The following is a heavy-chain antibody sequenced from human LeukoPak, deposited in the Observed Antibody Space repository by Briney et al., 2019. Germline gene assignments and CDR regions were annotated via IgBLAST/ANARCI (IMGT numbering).Heavy chain of an antibody. CDR1: GGSISSSSYY. CDR3: ARSLPLDY. Sequence: PSETLSLTRTVSGGSISSSSYYWGWIRQPPGKGLEWIGSIYYSGSTFYNPSLKGRVTISVDTSKNQFSLKLSSVTAADTAVYYCARSLPLDYWGQGTLVTVSS. V-gene: IGHV4-39*07. J-gene: IGHJ4*02. CDR2: IYYSGST.